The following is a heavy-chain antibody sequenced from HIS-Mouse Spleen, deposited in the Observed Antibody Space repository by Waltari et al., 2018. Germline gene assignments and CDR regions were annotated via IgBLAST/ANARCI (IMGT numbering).Heavy chain of an antibody. Sequence: EVQLVESGGGLVQPGGSLRLSCAASGFTFSSYWMSWVRQAPGKGRGWVANLKPGGSEQYYVDSVKGRFTISRDNAKNSLYLQMNSLRAEDTAVYYCARERRGPGWFDPWGQGTLVTVSS. CDR3: ARERRGPGWFDP. D-gene: IGHD5-12*01. J-gene: IGHJ5*02. CDR1: GFTFSSYW. CDR2: LKPGGSEQ. V-gene: IGHV3-7*01.